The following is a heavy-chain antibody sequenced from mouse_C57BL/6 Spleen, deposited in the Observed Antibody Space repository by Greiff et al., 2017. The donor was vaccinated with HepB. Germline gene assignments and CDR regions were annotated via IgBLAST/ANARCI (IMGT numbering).Heavy chain of an antibody. D-gene: IGHD1-1*01. CDR2: ISDGGSYT. CDR1: GFTFSSYA. V-gene: IGHV5-4*01. CDR3: ARDPAITTVVATGYFDY. J-gene: IGHJ2*01. Sequence: EVKLMESGGGLVKPGGSLKLSCAASGFTFSSYAMSWVRQTPEKRLEWVATISDGGSYTYYPDNVKGRFTISRDNAKNNLYLQMSHLKSEDTAMYYCARDPAITTVVATGYFDYWGQGTTLTVSS.